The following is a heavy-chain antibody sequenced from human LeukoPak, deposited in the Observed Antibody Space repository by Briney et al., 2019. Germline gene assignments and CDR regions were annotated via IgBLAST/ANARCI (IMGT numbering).Heavy chain of an antibody. V-gene: IGHV1-69*13. CDR1: GGTFSSYA. CDR2: IIPIFGTA. Sequence: SVKVPCKASGGTFSSYAISWVRQAPGQGLEWMGGIIPIFGTANYAQKCQGRVTITADESTSTAYMELSSLRSEDTAVYYCARERRVRGSYVGYFDYWGQGTLVTVSS. J-gene: IGHJ4*02. D-gene: IGHD1-26*01. CDR3: ARERRVRGSYVGYFDY.